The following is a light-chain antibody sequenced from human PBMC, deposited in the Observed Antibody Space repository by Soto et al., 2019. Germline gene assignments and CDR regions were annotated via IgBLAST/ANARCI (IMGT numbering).Light chain of an antibody. CDR2: AAS. J-gene: IGKJ4*01. CDR1: QGISSY. Sequence: DIQLTQSPSFLSASVGDRVTITCRASQGISSYLAWYQQKPGKAPKLLIYAASTLQSGVPSRFSGSGSGTEFTLTISNLQPEDFATYYCQQLNSYPPTFGGGTNVEI. CDR3: QQLNSYPPT. V-gene: IGKV1-9*01.